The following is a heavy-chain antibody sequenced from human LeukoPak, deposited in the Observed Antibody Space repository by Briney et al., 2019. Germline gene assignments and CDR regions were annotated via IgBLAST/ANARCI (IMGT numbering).Heavy chain of an antibody. CDR2: INHSGST. V-gene: IGHV4-34*01. CDR3: ARDGGSSLPLDY. J-gene: IGHJ4*02. CDR1: GGSFSGYY. D-gene: IGHD3-16*01. Sequence: SETLSLTCAVYGGSFSGYYWSWIRQPPGKGLEWIGEINHSGSTNYNPSLKSRVTISVGTSKNQFPLKLSSVTAADTAVYYCARDGGSSLPLDYWGQGTLVTVSS.